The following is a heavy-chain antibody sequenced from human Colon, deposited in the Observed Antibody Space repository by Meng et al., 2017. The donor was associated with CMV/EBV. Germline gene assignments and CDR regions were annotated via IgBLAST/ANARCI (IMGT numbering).Heavy chain of an antibody. CDR2: SYYTGST. V-gene: IGHV4-34*01. CDR3: ARATKSSCWEVLDY. D-gene: IGHD2-2*01. J-gene: IGHJ4*01. CDR1: GESFSGYY. Sequence: VQFPPVGAGLVTPFETPSLTCSVEGESFSGYYWTCIRQPPGRGLEWIGESYYTGSTNYSPSLKSRVTISLDTSKNQFSLKLNSVTAADTAVYYCARATKSSCWEVLDYWGHGTLVTVSS.